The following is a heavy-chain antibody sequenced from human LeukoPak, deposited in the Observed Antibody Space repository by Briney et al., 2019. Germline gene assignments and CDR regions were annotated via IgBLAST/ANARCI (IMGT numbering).Heavy chain of an antibody. CDR2: ISSSSSYI. CDR3: ARGSGRAADGKGDY. CDR1: GFNFSSYS. V-gene: IGHV3-21*01. Sequence: GGSLRLSCAASGFNFSSYSMNWVRQAPGKGLGWVSSISSSSSYIYYADSVKWRFNICGDNDKTLLYLQMNRLRAEDTAVYYCARGSGRAADGKGDYWGQGPLVIVSS. J-gene: IGHJ4*02. D-gene: IGHD6-13*01.